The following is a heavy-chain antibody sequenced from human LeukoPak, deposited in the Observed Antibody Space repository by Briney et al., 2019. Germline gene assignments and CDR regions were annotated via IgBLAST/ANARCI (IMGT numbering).Heavy chain of an antibody. J-gene: IGHJ6*02. CDR2: IYYSGST. CDR3: ARCRDYGSGSYYPDYYYYGMDV. CDR1: GRSISSYY. D-gene: IGHD3-10*01. V-gene: IGHV4-59*01. Sequence: SETLSLTCTVSGRSISSYYWSWIRQPPGKGLEWIAYIYYSGSTNYNPSLKSRVTISLDTSKNHFSLKLTSVTAADTALYYCARCRDYGSGSYYPDYYYYGMDVWGQGTTVTVSS.